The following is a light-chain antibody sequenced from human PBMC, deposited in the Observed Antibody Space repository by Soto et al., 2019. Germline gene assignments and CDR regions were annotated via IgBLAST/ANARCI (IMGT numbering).Light chain of an antibody. CDR2: GAS. V-gene: IGKV3-20*01. Sequence: EIVLTQSPGTLSLSPGERATLSCRASQSVSSSYLAWYQQKPGQAPRLLIYGASGRATGIPDRFSGSGSGTDATHTISRREAEDFAVYYCQQYGSSPMYTFGQGNKLEIQ. CDR1: QSVSSSY. CDR3: QQYGSSPMYT. J-gene: IGKJ2*01.